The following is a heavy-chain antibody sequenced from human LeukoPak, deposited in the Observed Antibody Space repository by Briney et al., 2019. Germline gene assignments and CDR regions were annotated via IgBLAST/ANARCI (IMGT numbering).Heavy chain of an antibody. CDR1: GYSFTSYW. D-gene: IGHD3-22*01. J-gene: IGHJ4*02. CDR2: IYPGDSDT. V-gene: IGHV5-51*01. CDR3: AREDSSGYLGFDY. Sequence: GESLRISCKGSGYSFTSYWISWVRQMPGKGLERMGIIYPGDSDTRYSPSFQGQVTISADKSISTAYLQWSSLKASDTAMYYCAREDSSGYLGFDYWGQGTLVTVSS.